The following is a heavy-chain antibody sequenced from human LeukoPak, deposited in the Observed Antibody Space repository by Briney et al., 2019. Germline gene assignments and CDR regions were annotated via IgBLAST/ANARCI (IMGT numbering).Heavy chain of an antibody. J-gene: IGHJ4*02. CDR3: ARDPHYGSGSYYNDGY. Sequence: SGGSLRLSCAASGFTVSSNYMSWVRQAPGKGLEWVSVIYSGGSTYYADSVKGRFTISRDNSKNTLYLQMNSLRAEDTAVYYCARDPHYGSGSYYNDGYWGQGTLVTVSS. D-gene: IGHD3-10*01. CDR1: GFTVSSNY. V-gene: IGHV3-66*02. CDR2: IYSGGST.